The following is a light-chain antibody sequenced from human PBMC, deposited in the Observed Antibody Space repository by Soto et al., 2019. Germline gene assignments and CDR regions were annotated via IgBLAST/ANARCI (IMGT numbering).Light chain of an antibody. CDR2: DVT. CDR1: SSDVGGYNF. J-gene: IGLJ1*01. Sequence: QSVLTQPASVSGSPGQSITISCTGTSSDVGGYNFVSWYQQHPDKAPKLMIYDVTNRPSGVSNRFSGSKSGNTASLTISGLRVEDGAVYYCSSYTSISTFVFGTGTKLTAL. CDR3: SSYTSISTFV. V-gene: IGLV2-14*01.